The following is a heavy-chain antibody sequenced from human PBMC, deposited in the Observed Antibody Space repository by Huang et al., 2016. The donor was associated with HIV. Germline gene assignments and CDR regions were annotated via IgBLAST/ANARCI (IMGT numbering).Heavy chain of an antibody. CDR3: ARRFSSSSGYFDY. CDR1: GYSFSSYW. V-gene: IGHV5-51*01. D-gene: IGHD6-6*01. Sequence: VQLVQSGAEVKKPGESLKISCTGSGYSFSSYWIAWVRQLPGKGLEWMGIIFPYDSATTYSPAFEGQVTSSADKSIGTAYLQWSSLKASDTAMYYCARRFSSSSGYFDYWGQGSLVTVSS. CDR2: IFPYDSAT. J-gene: IGHJ4*02.